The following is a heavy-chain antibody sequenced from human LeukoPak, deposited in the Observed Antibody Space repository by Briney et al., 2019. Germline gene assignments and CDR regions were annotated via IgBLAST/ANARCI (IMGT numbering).Heavy chain of an antibody. CDR1: GFTFSSYE. CDR3: ARFSYDSSGYLKAPHYYYYYMDV. D-gene: IGHD3-22*01. J-gene: IGHJ6*03. CDR2: ISSSGSTI. Sequence: PGGSLRLSCAASGFTFSSYEMNWVRQAPGKGLEWVSYISSSGSTIYYADSVKGRFTISRDNAKNSLYLQMNSLRAEDTAVYYCARFSYDSSGYLKAPHYYYYYMDVWGKGTTVTVSS. V-gene: IGHV3-48*03.